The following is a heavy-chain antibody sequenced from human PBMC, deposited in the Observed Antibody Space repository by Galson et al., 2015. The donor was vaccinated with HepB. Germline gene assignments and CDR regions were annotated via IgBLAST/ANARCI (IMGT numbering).Heavy chain of an antibody. J-gene: IGHJ3*02. CDR2: ISFSGDT. V-gene: IGHV4-31*03. CDR1: GASISSGRFC. D-gene: IGHD6-13*01. CDR3: ARDPFRRQPNSGWYPAAFDI. Sequence: TLSLTCSVSGASISSGRFCWGWIRQLPERGLEFLGYISFSGDTYYHPSLRSRLTISVDLSDNQFSLRLTSVTAADTAVYYCARDPFRRQPNSGWYPAAFDIWGHGTVVTVSS.